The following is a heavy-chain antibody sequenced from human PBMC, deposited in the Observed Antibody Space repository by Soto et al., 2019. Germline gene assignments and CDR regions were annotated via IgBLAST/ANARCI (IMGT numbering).Heavy chain of an antibody. J-gene: IGHJ5*01. V-gene: IGHV1-8*01. Sequence: ASVKVSCKASGYTFTSYDINWVRQATGQGLEWMGWMNPNSGNTGYAQNFRGRVTMTQNTAIGTAYMELSSLRSDDTAAYYCTRAYGAETFDFWGQGTRVTVS. CDR3: TRAYGAETFDF. CDR1: GYTFTSYD. CDR2: MNPNSGNT. D-gene: IGHD3-10*01.